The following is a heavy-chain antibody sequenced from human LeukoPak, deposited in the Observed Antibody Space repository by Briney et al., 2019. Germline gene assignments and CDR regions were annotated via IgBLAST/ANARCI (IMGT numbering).Heavy chain of an antibody. D-gene: IGHD5-24*01. V-gene: IGHV4-34*01. CDR3: ARGETIEMATIDY. CDR2: INHSGST. J-gene: IGHJ4*02. Sequence: SETLSLTCAVYGGSFSGYYWGWIRQPPGKVLEWIGEINHSGSTNYNPSLKSRVTISVDTSKNQFSLKLSSVTAADTAVYYCARGETIEMATIDYWGQGTLVTVSS. CDR1: GGSFSGYY.